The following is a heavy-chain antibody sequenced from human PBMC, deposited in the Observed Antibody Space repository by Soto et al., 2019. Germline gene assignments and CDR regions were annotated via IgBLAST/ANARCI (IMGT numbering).Heavy chain of an antibody. CDR3: ARFYELYCISTSCPLEPS. Sequence: SETLSLTCTVSGGSISSGGYYWSWIRQHPGKGLEWIGYIYYSGSTYYNPSLKSRVTISVDTSKNQFSLKLSSVTAADTAVYYCARFYELYCISTSCPLEPSWGQGTLVTVSS. CDR1: GGSISSGGYY. J-gene: IGHJ4*02. D-gene: IGHD2-2*01. CDR2: IYYSGST. V-gene: IGHV4-31*03.